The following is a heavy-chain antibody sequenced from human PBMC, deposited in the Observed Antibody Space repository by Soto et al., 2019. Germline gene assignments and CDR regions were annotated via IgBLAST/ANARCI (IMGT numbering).Heavy chain of an antibody. Sequence: ASVKVSCKASGYTFTSYYMHWVRQAPGQGLEWMGIINPSGGSTSYAQKFQGRVTMTRDTSTSTVYMELSSLRSEDTAVYYCARDWSPGDIVVVPPRWGGAFDIWGQGTTVTVSS. V-gene: IGHV1-46*03. CDR1: GYTFTSYY. CDR2: INPSGGST. D-gene: IGHD2-2*01. CDR3: ARDWSPGDIVVVPPRWGGAFDI. J-gene: IGHJ3*02.